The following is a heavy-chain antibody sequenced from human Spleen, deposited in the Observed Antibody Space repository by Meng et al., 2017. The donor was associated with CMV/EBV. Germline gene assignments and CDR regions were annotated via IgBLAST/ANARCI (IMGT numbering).Heavy chain of an antibody. J-gene: IGHJ4*02. CDR1: GGSISSNTYY. CDR2: MYYSGST. V-gene: IGHV4-39*07. CDR3: ASYDTGTGSFDY. Sequence: SETLSLTCSVSGGSISSNTYYWGWIRQPPGKGLEWIGSMYYSGSTYYNPSLKSRVTISVDMSRNQCSLKLTSVTAADTAVYYCASYDTGTGSFDYWGQGTLVTVSS. D-gene: IGHD1-7*01.